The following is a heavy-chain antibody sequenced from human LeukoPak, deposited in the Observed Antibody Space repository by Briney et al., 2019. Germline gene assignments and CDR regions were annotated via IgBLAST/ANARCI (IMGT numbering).Heavy chain of an antibody. J-gene: IGHJ4*02. CDR2: INAGNGNT. Sequence: ASVKVSCKASGYTFTSYAIHWVRQAPGQRLEWMGWINAGNGNTKYSQKFQGRVTITRDTSASTVYMELSSLRSEDTAVYYCAKVSSGWSNFDYWGQGTLVTVSS. CDR1: GYTFTSYA. V-gene: IGHV1-3*01. CDR3: AKVSSGWSNFDY. D-gene: IGHD6-19*01.